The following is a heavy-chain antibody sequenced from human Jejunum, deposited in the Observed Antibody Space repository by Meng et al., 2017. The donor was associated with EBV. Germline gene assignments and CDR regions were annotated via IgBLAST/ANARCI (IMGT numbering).Heavy chain of an antibody. CDR3: VGEIVAPYSFDQ. J-gene: IGHJ4*02. V-gene: IGHV1-46*01. D-gene: IGHD5-12*01. CDR1: GYTFIDYH. CDR2: LNPNNGAT. Sequence: QVQLVPSGADVKQPGVSVKLPCKTSGYTFIDYHVHWVRQAPGQGLEWMGILNPNNGATSYAQRIRGRVTMTRDTSTSTVYMELSSLRSEDTALYYCVGEIVAPYSFDQWGQGTLVTVSS.